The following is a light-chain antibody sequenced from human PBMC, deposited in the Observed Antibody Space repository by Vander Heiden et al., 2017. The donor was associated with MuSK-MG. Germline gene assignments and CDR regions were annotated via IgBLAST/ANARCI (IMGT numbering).Light chain of an antibody. CDR2: GNS. J-gene: IGLJ3*02. CDR1: SSNIGAGYD. V-gene: IGLV1-40*01. Sequence: QSVLTQPPSVSGAPGQRATISCTGSSSNIGAGYDVHWYQQLPETAPKLLIYGNSNRPSGVPDRFSGSKSGTSASLAITGLQAEDEADYYCQSYDSSLSGYVFGGGTKLTVL. CDR3: QSYDSSLSGYV.